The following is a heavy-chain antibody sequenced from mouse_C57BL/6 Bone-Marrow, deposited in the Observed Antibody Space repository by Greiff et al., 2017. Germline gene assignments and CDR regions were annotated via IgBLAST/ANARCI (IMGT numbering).Heavy chain of an antibody. CDR2: IDPETGGT. V-gene: IGHV1-15*01. D-gene: IGHD1-1*01. Sequence: VVRPGASVTLSCKASGYTFTDYEMHWVKQTPVHGLEWIGAIDPETGGTAYNQKFKGKAILTADKSSSTAYMELRSLTSEDSAVYYCTRWHYGSSYDWYFDVWGTGTTVTVSS. J-gene: IGHJ1*03. CDR1: GYTFTDYE. CDR3: TRWHYGSSYDWYFDV.